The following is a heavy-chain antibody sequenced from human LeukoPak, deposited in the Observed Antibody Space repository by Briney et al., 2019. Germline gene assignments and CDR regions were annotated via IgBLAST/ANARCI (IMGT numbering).Heavy chain of an antibody. J-gene: IGHJ3*02. CDR2: ISSSGSTI. CDR3: ASGIGAFDI. V-gene: IGHV3-11*01. Sequence: GGSLRLSCTVSGFTVISNSMSWVRQAPGKGLEWVSYISSSGSTIYYADSVKGRFTISRDNAKNSLYLQMNSLRAEDTAVYYCASGIGAFDIWGQGTMVTVSS. D-gene: IGHD2-15*01. CDR1: GFTVISNS.